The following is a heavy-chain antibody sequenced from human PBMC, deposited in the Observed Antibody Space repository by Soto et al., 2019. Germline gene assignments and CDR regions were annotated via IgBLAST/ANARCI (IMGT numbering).Heavy chain of an antibody. D-gene: IGHD2-2*01. J-gene: IGHJ6*02. CDR3: AKVVVPAAMVNYYYGMDV. CDR1: GFTFSGYA. V-gene: IGHV3-30*04. CDR2: TSWDGNNK. Sequence: GGSLRLSCAASGFTFSGYAMHWVRQPPGKGLEWVAVTSWDGNNKYYADSVRGRFTISRDNSKNTLYLQMNSLRAEDMAVYYCAKVVVPAAMVNYYYGMDVWGQGTKVTVSS.